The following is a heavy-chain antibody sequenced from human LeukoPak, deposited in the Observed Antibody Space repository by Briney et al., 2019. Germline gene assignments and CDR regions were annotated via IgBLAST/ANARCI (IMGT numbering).Heavy chain of an antibody. J-gene: IGHJ4*02. V-gene: IGHV1-58*01. CDR2: VVVGSGNT. Sequence: SVKVSCKTSGFTFSNSAVQWVRQARGQHLEWMGWVVVGSGNTNYAQKSQDRVTITRDMSTSTAYMHLSSLRSEDTAIYYCAAAKNGDYVYYWGQGTLVTVSS. CDR1: GFTFSNSA. D-gene: IGHD4-17*01. CDR3: AAAKNGDYVYY.